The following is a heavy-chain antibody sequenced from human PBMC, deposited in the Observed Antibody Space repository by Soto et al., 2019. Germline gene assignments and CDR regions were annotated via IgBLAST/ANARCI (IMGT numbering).Heavy chain of an antibody. CDR1: GGSISSGGYY. CDR2: IYYSGST. V-gene: IGHV4-31*03. J-gene: IGHJ3*02. CDR3: ARVDEIAARYDAFDI. Sequence: QVQLQESGPGLVKPSQTLSLTCTVSGGSISSGGYYWSWIRQHPGKGLEWIGYIYYSGSTYYHPSLKSRVTISVDTSTNQFSLKLSSVTAADTAVYYCARVDEIAARYDAFDIWGQGTMVTVSS. D-gene: IGHD6-6*01.